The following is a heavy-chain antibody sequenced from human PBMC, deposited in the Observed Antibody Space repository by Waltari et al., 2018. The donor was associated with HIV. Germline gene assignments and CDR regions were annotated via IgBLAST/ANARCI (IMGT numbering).Heavy chain of an antibody. CDR2: VYPSDSDS. V-gene: IGHV5-51*01. CDR3: ARRRYCGGISCYSNTFDI. J-gene: IGHJ3*02. CDR1: GYSFTDYW. D-gene: IGHD2-15*01. Sequence: DVQLVQSGPEVRKPGESLKISCEGSGYSFTDYWIVWVRQVPGRGLEWMGIVYPSDSDSRYSPSFQGQVTISVDKSIRTAYLQWSSLKASDTAMYYCARRRYCGGISCYSNTFDIWGQGTMVTVSS.